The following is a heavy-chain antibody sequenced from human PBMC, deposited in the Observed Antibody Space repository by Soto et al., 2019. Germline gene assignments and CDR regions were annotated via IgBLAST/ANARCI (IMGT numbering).Heavy chain of an antibody. Sequence: SXKVSYKASGYTXTSYGSGWVRQAPGQGLEWIGWIIAYNGNTNYAQKLQGRVTMTTYTSTITAYIEVRSLRSYDTPVYYCARDAYYDSSGYYYVFDYWGQGTLGTVS. CDR3: ARDAYYDSSGYYYVFDY. D-gene: IGHD3-22*01. CDR2: IIAYNGNT. V-gene: IGHV1-18*04. CDR1: GYTXTSYG. J-gene: IGHJ4*02.